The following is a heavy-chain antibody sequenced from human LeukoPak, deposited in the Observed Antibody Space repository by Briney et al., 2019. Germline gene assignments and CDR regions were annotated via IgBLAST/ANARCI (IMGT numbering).Heavy chain of an antibody. D-gene: IGHD2/OR15-2a*01. CDR2: FDPEDGET. J-gene: IGHJ5*02. V-gene: IGHV1-24*01. CDR1: GYTLTELS. Sequence: ASVKVSCKVSGYTLTELSMHWVRQAPGKGLEWMGGFDPEDGETIYAQKFQGRVTMTEDTSTDTAYMELSSLRSEDTAVYYCATVRFRYPNRISWFDPWGQGTLVTVSS. CDR3: ATVRFRYPNRISWFDP.